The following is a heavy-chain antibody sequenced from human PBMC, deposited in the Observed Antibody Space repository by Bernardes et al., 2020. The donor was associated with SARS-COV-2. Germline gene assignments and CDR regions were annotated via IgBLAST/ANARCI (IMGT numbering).Heavy chain of an antibody. D-gene: IGHD3-9*01. CDR1: GYTLTELS. CDR3: ATDQRYYDILTGRTYYYGMDV. CDR2: FDPEDCET. Sequence: ASVKVSCKVSGYTLTELSMRWVRQAPGKGLEWMGGFDPEDCETIYAQKFQGRVTMTEDTSTDTAYMELSSLRSEDTAVYYCATDQRYYDILTGRTYYYGMDVWGQGPTVTVSS. J-gene: IGHJ6*02. V-gene: IGHV1-24*01.